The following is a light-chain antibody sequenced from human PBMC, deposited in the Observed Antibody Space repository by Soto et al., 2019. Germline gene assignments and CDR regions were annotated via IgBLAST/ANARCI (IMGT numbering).Light chain of an antibody. V-gene: IGKV3-20*01. CDR2: GAS. J-gene: IGKJ2*01. CDR1: QSVSINY. CDR3: QQYGSSPPHT. Sequence: EIVLTQSPGTLSLSPGERATLSCRASQSVSINYLAWYQQKPGQAPSLLIYGASSRATGIPDRFSGSGSGTDFTITITRLEPEDFAVYYCQQYGSSPPHTFGQGTKLEIK.